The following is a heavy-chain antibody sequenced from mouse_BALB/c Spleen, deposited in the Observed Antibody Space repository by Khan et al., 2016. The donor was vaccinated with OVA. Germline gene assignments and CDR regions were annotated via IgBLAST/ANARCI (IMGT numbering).Heavy chain of an antibody. CDR1: GYSFTSYW. J-gene: IGHJ1*01. CDR3: ARGRYGNGYFDG. CDR2: IYPGDGDT. V-gene: IGHV1-87*01. D-gene: IGHD2-1*01. Sequence: QVQLQQSGAELARPGASVKLSCKASGYSFTSYWMQWVKQRPGQGLEWIGAIYPGDGDTRYTQKFKGKATLTADNSSSTAYMQLSSLASEDSAIYYCARGRYGNGYFDGWGAGTTVTVSS.